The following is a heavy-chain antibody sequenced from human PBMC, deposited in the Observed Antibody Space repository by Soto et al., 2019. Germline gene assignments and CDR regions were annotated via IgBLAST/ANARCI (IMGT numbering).Heavy chain of an antibody. CDR3: ARMRVVGFFYGGHWQYYYYGMDV. Sequence: SGPTLVNPTQTLTLTCTFSGLSLSTSGMCVSWIRQPPGKALEWLALIDWDDDKYYSTSLKTRLTISKDTSKNQLVLTMTNMDPVDTATYYCARMRVVGFFYGGHWQYYYYGMDVWGQGTTVTVSS. V-gene: IGHV2-70*01. CDR2: IDWDDDK. D-gene: IGHD2-21*02. J-gene: IGHJ6*02. CDR1: GLSLSTSGMC.